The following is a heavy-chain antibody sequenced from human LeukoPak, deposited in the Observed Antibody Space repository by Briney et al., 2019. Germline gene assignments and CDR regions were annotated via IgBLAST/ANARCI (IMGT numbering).Heavy chain of an antibody. J-gene: IGHJ4*02. CDR2: INHSGST. V-gene: IGHV4-34*01. CDR1: GGSFSGYC. D-gene: IGHD5-18*01. Sequence: SETLSLTCAVYGGSFSGYCWSWIRQPPGKGLEWIGEINHSGSTNYNPSLKSRVTISVDTSKNQFSLKLSSVTAADTAVYYCARGRDSYGDYWGQGTLVTVSS. CDR3: ARGRDSYGDY.